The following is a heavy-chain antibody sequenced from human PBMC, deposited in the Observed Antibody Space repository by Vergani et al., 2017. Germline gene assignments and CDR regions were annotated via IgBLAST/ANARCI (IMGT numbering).Heavy chain of an antibody. V-gene: IGHV4-39*01. D-gene: IGHD3-22*01. CDR2: IYYSGST. CDR3: GRQREDYYDSSGYPFHFDY. CDR1: GGSISSSSYY. Sequence: QLQLQESGPGLVKPSETLSLTCTVSGGSISSSSYYWGWIRQPPGKGLEWIGSIYYSGSTYYNPSLKSRVTISVDTSKNQFSLKLSSVTAADTAVYYCGRQREDYYDSSGYPFHFDYWGQGTLVTVSS. J-gene: IGHJ4*02.